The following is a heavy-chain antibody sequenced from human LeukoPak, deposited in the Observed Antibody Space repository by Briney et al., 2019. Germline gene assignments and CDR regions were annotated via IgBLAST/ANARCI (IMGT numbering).Heavy chain of an antibody. D-gene: IGHD3-10*01. CDR1: GYTFTGYY. CDR2: INPNSGGT. CDR3: ARQGMVRGAVNWFDP. V-gene: IGHV1-2*02. Sequence: ASVKVSCKASGYTFTGYYMHWVRQAPGQGLEWMGWINPNSGGTNYAQKFQGRVTVTRDTSISTAYMELSRLRSDDTAVYYCARQGMVRGAVNWFDPWGQGTLVTVSS. J-gene: IGHJ5*02.